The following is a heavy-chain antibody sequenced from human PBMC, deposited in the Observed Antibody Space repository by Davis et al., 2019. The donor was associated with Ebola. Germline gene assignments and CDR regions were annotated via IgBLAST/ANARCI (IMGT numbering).Heavy chain of an antibody. V-gene: IGHV3-73*01. Sequence: PGGSLRLSCAASGFTFSGSAMHWVRQAPGKGLEWVGRIRSKANSYATAYAASVKGRFTISRDDSKNTAYLQMNSLKTEDTAVYYCTGTLIAAAGRGDYWGQGTLVTVSS. CDR2: IRSKANSYAT. CDR3: TGTLIAAAGRGDY. CDR1: GFTFSGSA. D-gene: IGHD6-13*01. J-gene: IGHJ4*02.